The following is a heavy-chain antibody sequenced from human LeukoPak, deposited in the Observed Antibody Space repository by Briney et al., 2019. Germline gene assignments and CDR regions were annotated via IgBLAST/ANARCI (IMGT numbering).Heavy chain of an antibody. CDR1: GFTFSRYS. J-gene: IGHJ3*02. CDR3: ARVFTGGYSYGDDAFDI. D-gene: IGHD5-18*01. V-gene: IGHV3-21*01. CDR2: ISSSSSYI. Sequence: GGSLRLSCAASGFTFSRYSMNWVRQAPGKGLEWVSSISSSSSYIYYADSVKGRFTISRDNAKNSLYLQMNSLRAEDTAVYYCARVFTGGYSYGDDAFDIWGQGTMVTVSS.